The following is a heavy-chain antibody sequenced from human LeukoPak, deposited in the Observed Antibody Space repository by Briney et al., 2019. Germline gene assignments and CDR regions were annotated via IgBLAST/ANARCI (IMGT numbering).Heavy chain of an antibody. Sequence: ASVKVSCKASGYSFTSYGMNWVRQAPGQGLEWMGWINTNTGNPTYAQGFTGRYVFSLDTSVNTAYLQISSLKAEDTAVYYCAATEGSLGVNYYYYYMDVWGKGTTVTVSS. V-gene: IGHV7-4-1*02. CDR2: INTNTGNP. D-gene: IGHD2-21*02. CDR1: GYSFTSYG. J-gene: IGHJ6*03. CDR3: AATEGSLGVNYYYYYMDV.